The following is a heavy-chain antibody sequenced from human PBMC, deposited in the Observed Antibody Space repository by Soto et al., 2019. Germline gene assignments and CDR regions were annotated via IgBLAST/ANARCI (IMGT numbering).Heavy chain of an antibody. V-gene: IGHV1-2*02. CDR1: GYPFTYLY. Sequence: ASVKVSCKPSGYPFTYLYIHWVRQAPGLGLEWMGWIDPRSGASRKTQRFQGRFTMTRDTSTNTVYMELSSLRSDDTAVYFCQRDNYGPLDYWGQGTLVTVSS. J-gene: IGHJ4*02. CDR2: IDPRSGAS. CDR3: QRDNYGPLDY. D-gene: IGHD3-10*01.